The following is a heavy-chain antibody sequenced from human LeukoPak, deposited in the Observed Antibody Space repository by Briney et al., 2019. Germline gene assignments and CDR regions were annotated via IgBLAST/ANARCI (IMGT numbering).Heavy chain of an antibody. CDR3: TPDQRWESFSDF. V-gene: IGHV3-23*01. CDR1: GFTFTSYS. D-gene: IGHD1-26*01. CDR2: TSDRGDYT. J-gene: IGHJ4*02. Sequence: GGSLRLSCAASGFTFTSYSMSWVRQAPGKGLERVSGTSDRGDYTYYADSVKGRFAISRDNSKNTLYLQMNSLKTEDTAVYYCTPDQRWESFSDFWGQGTLVTVSS.